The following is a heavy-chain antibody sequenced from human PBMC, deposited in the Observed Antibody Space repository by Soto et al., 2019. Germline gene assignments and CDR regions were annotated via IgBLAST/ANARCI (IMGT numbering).Heavy chain of an antibody. D-gene: IGHD3-10*01. Sequence: SETLSLTCAVSGGSISGSYYYWGWLRQSPGKGPEWIGSVFYTGFTSYNPSLESRVSVSVDTSKNQFSLKVSGVSAADTAVYYCVRDRGGGSGKYYVSMGMDVWGRGTTVTVSS. CDR2: VFYTGFT. CDR3: VRDRGGGSGKYYVSMGMDV. CDR1: GGSISGSYYY. V-gene: IGHV4-39*02. J-gene: IGHJ6*02.